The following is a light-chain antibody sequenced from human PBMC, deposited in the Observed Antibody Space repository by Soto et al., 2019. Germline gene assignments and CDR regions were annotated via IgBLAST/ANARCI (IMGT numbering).Light chain of an antibody. Sequence: EIVLTQSPGTLSLSPGERATLSCRASQSVSSSYLAWYQRKPGQAPRLLIYGASSRATGNPDRFSGSGSGTDFTLSISRLEPEDFAVYYCQQYGSSPATFGQGTKVDIK. CDR1: QSVSSSY. V-gene: IGKV3-20*01. CDR3: QQYGSSPAT. J-gene: IGKJ1*01. CDR2: GAS.